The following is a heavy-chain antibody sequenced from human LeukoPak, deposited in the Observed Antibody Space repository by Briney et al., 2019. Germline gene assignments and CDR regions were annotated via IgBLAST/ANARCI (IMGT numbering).Heavy chain of an antibody. V-gene: IGHV3-30*03. CDR3: ARGVVAVAAIDY. D-gene: IGHD2-15*01. CDR1: GFAFSTYV. J-gene: IGHJ4*02. Sequence: PGRSLRLSCAASGFAFSTYVMHWVRQAPGKGLEWVAITSNDETKRFYADSVKGRFTISRDNSKNTLHLHMNSLRVEDTAVYYCARGVVAVAAIDYWGLGILVTVSS. CDR2: TSNDETKR.